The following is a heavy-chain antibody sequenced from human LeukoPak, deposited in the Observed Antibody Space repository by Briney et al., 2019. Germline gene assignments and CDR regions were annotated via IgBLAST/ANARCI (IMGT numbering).Heavy chain of an antibody. Sequence: PGRSLRLSCAASGFTFSSYAMHWVRQAPGKGLEWVAVISYDGSNKYYADSVKGRFTISRDNSKNTLYLQMNSLRAEDTAVYYCAREVSDSSGYYGERDYWGQGTLVTVSS. D-gene: IGHD3-22*01. CDR1: GFTFSSYA. J-gene: IGHJ4*02. V-gene: IGHV3-30-3*01. CDR3: AREVSDSSGYYGERDY. CDR2: ISYDGSNK.